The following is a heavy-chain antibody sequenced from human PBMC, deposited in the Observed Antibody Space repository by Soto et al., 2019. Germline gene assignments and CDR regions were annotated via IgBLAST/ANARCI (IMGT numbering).Heavy chain of an antibody. V-gene: IGHV3-48*03. CDR3: AGEVVVFGVIIPTPMDV. D-gene: IGHD3-22*01. CDR2: ISGSGSTI. J-gene: IGHJ6*02. CDR1: GFTFSGYE. Sequence: LRLSCAASGFTFSGYEMNWVRQAPGKGLEWVSYISGSGSTIYYADSVKGRFTISRDNAKDSLYLQMNSLRAEDTAVYYCAGEVVVFGVIIPTPMDVWGQGTTVTVSS.